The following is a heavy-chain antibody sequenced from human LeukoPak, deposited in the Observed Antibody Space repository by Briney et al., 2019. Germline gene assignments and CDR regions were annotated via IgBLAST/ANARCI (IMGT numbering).Heavy chain of an antibody. V-gene: IGHV5-51*01. CDR1: GCGFSSYW. D-gene: IGHD3-9*01. J-gene: IGHJ4*02. Sequence: GESLQISFKGFGCGFSSYWIGWVRPMPGKGPEWMGIIYPGDSDVRYRPSFQGQVTLSADKSISTAYLQWSSLKASDTAMYYCARRRDDILTGYSYFDFWGQGTLVTVSS. CDR3: ARRRDDILTGYSYFDF. CDR2: IYPGDSDV.